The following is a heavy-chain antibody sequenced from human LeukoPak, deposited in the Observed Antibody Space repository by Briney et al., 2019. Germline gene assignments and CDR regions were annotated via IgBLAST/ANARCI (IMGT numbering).Heavy chain of an antibody. D-gene: IGHD5-24*01. CDR2: IYSGGST. CDR3: ARDSNTPDGYNYVDY. CDR1: GFTFSTYA. J-gene: IGHJ4*02. Sequence: GGSLRLSCSASGFTFSTYAMHWVRQAPGKGLEWVSVIYSGGSTYYADSVKGRFTISRDNSKNTLYLQMNSLRAEDTAVYYCARDSNTPDGYNYVDYWGQGTLVTVSS. V-gene: IGHV3-53*01.